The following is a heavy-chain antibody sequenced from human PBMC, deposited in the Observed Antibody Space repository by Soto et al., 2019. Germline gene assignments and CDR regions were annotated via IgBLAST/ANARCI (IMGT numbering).Heavy chain of an antibody. Sequence: EVQLVESGGGLVKPGGSLRLSCAASGFTFSSYSMNWVRQAPGKGLEWVSSISSSSSYIYYADSVKGRFTISRDNAKNSLYLQMNSLRAEDTAVYYCARVGGAYGSGNPYYYGMDVWGLGTTVTVSS. D-gene: IGHD3-10*01. J-gene: IGHJ6*02. CDR1: GFTFSSYS. CDR3: ARVGGAYGSGNPYYYGMDV. V-gene: IGHV3-21*01. CDR2: ISSSSSYI.